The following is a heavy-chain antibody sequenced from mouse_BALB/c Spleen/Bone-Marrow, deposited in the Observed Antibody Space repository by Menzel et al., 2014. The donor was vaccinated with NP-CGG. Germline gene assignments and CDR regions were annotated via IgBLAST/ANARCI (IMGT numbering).Heavy chain of an antibody. V-gene: IGHV1S81*02. CDR3: TRSGTSWLRRSWYFDV. Sequence: VQLVESGAELVRPGASVKLSCKASGYSFTNYWMNWVKQRPGQGLEWIGEINPSNGGTNFNEKFKSKATLTVDKSSSTAYMQLSSLTSEDSAVYYCTRSGTSWLRRSWYFDVWGAGTTVTVSS. CDR1: GYSFTNYW. D-gene: IGHD2-2*01. CDR2: INPSNGGT. J-gene: IGHJ1*01.